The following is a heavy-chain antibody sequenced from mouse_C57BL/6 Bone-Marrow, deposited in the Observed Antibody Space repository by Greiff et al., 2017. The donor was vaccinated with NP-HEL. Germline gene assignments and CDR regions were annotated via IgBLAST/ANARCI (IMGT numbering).Heavy chain of an antibody. CDR1: GYTFTSYW. V-gene: IGHV1-55*01. CDR3: ASPFITTVVASGGY. J-gene: IGHJ2*01. CDR2: IYPGSGST. Sequence: QVQLQQPGAELVKPGASVKMSCKASGYTFTSYWITWVKQRPGQGLEWIGDIYPGSGSTNYNEKFKSKATLTVDTSSSTAYMQLSSLTSEDAAVYYGASPFITTVVASGGYGGQGTTLTVSS. D-gene: IGHD1-1*01.